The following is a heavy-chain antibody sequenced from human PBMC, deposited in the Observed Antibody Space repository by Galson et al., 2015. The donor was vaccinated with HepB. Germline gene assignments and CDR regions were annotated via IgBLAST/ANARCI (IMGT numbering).Heavy chain of an antibody. Sequence: CAISGDSVSSNSAAWNWIRQSPSRGLEWLGRTYYRSKWYNDYAVSVKSRITINPDTSKNQFSLQLNSVTPEDTAVYYCARVEAAAGPYYFDYWGQGTLVTVSS. CDR2: TYYRSKWYN. CDR1: GDSVSSNSAA. CDR3: ARVEAAAGPYYFDY. V-gene: IGHV6-1*01. D-gene: IGHD6-13*01. J-gene: IGHJ4*02.